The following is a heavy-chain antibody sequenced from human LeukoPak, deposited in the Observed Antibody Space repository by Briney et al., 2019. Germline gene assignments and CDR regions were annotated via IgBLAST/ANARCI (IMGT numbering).Heavy chain of an antibody. J-gene: IGHJ5*02. Sequence: SQTLSLTCTVSGGSISSGDYYWSWLRQPPGKGLEWIGYMYYSGSTYYNPSLKSRVTISLDTSKNQFSLKLNSVTAADTAVYYCARPYYYDSRIDPWGQGTLVTVSS. CDR2: MYYSGST. V-gene: IGHV4-30-4*01. CDR1: GGSISSGDYY. D-gene: IGHD3-22*01. CDR3: ARPYYYDSRIDP.